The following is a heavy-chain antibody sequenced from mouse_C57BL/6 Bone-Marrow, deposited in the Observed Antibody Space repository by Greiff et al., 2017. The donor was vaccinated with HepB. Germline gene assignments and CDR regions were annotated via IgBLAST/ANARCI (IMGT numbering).Heavy chain of an antibody. CDR2: ISNGGGST. Sequence: EVQLVESGGGLVQPGGSLKLSCAASGFTFSDYYMYWVRQTPEKRLEWVAYISNGGGSTYYPDTVKGRFTISRDNANNTLYLQMTRLKSEDTAMYYCARNGDYISISYYYAMDYGGQGTSVTVSS. J-gene: IGHJ4*01. D-gene: IGHD2-10*02. CDR1: GFTFSDYY. V-gene: IGHV5-12*01. CDR3: ARNGDYISISYYYAMDY.